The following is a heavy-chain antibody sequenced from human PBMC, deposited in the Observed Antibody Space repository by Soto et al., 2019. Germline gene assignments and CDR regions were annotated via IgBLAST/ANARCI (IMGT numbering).Heavy chain of an antibody. CDR3: ARVRRNDASDYYGMDI. V-gene: IGHV3-48*02. CDR2: ISSSSSTI. J-gene: IGHJ6*02. D-gene: IGHD1-1*01. CDR1: GFTFSTST. Sequence: EVQLVESGGGSVQPGGSLRLSCAASGFTFSTSTMNWVRQAPGKGLEWVSYISSSSSTIYYAESVKGRFTISRDNAKKSLVLQRNSLRDDDTAVYYCARVRRNDASDYYGMDIWGQGTTVSVSS.